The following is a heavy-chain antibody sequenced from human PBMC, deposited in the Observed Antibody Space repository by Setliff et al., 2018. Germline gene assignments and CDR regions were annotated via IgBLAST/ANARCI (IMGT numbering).Heavy chain of an antibody. CDR2: INHSGST. D-gene: IGHD2-2*01. J-gene: IGHJ4*02. Sequence: SETLSLTCAVYGGSFSTYYWIWIRQPPGKGLEWIGEINHSGSTNYNPSLKSRVTISVDTSKNQFSLKLSSVTAADTAVYYCARSRYDSSGTSCYDYWGQGTLVTVSS. V-gene: IGHV4-34*01. CDR1: GGSFSTYY. CDR3: ARSRYDSSGTSCYDY.